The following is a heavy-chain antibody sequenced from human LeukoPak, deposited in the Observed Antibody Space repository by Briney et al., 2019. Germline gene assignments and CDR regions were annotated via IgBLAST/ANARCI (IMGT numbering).Heavy chain of an antibody. Sequence: GASVKVSCKASGYTFTRYYMHWVRQAPGQGLEWMGIINSSGGSTSYAQKFQGRVTMTMDMSTSTVYMELSSLRSEDTAVYYCARGGGSISWYYLHGLDYWGQGTLVTVSS. V-gene: IGHV1-46*01. CDR3: ARGGGSISWYYLHGLDY. CDR2: INSSGGST. CDR1: GYTFTRYY. D-gene: IGHD6-13*01. J-gene: IGHJ4*02.